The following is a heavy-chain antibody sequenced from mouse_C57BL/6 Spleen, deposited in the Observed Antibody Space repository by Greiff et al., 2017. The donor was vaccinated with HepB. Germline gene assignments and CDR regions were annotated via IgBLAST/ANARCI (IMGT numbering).Heavy chain of an antibody. D-gene: IGHD2-4*01. V-gene: IGHV5-17*01. CDR1: GFTFSDYG. Sequence: DVHLVESGGGLVKPGGSLKLSCAASGFTFSDYGMHWVRQAPEKGLEWVAYISSGSSTIYYADTVKGRFTISRDNAKNTLFLQMTSLRSEDTAMYYCAMEDYDAHYYAMDYWGQGTSVTVSS. CDR2: ISSGSSTI. CDR3: AMEDYDAHYYAMDY. J-gene: IGHJ4*01.